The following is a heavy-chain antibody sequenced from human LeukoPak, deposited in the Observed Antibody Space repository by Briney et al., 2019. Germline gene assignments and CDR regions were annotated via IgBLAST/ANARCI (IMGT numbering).Heavy chain of an antibody. D-gene: IGHD6-6*01. CDR1: GYSFTSYW. CDR3: ARHEVTYSSSSVSHYYYYYMDV. CDR2: IYPGDSDT. J-gene: IGHJ6*03. Sequence: GESLKISCKGSGYSFTSYWIGWVRQMPGKGLEWMGIIYPGDSDTRYSPSFQGQVTISANKSISTAYLQWSSLKASDTAMYYCARHEVTYSSSSVSHYYYYYMDVWGKGTTVTVSS. V-gene: IGHV5-51*01.